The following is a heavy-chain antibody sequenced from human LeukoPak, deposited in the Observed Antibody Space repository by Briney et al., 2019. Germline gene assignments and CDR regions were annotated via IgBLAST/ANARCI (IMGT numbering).Heavy chain of an antibody. Sequence: AASVKVSCKASGGAFSSYAISWVRQAPGQGLEWMGGIIPIFGTANYAQKFQGRVTITADESTCTAYMELSSLRSEDTAVYYCARDAFGELSSWFDPWGQGTLVTVSS. CDR1: GGAFSSYA. CDR2: IIPIFGTA. J-gene: IGHJ5*02. D-gene: IGHD3-10*01. CDR3: ARDAFGELSSWFDP. V-gene: IGHV1-69*13.